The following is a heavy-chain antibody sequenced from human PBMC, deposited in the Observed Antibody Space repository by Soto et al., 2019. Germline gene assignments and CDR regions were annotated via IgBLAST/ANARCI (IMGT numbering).Heavy chain of an antibody. CDR2: IDWDDDK. V-gene: IGHV2-70*01. CDR1: GFSLSTSGMC. J-gene: IGHJ6*02. Sequence: GSGPTLVNPTQTLTLTCTFSGFSLSTSGMCVSWIRQPPGKALEWLALIDWDDDKYYSTSLKTRLTISKDTSKNQVVLTMTNMDPVDTATYYCARYYYDSSGYYRSYYGMDVWGQGTTVTVSS. D-gene: IGHD3-22*01. CDR3: ARYYYDSSGYYRSYYGMDV.